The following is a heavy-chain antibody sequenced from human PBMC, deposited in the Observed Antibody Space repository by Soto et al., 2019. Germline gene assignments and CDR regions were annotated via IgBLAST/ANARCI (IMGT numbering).Heavy chain of an antibody. CDR1: GFTFSSYG. J-gene: IGHJ4*02. CDR2: ISYDGSNK. V-gene: IGHV3-30*18. Sequence: QVQLVESGGGVVQPGRSLRLSCAASGFTFSSYGMHWDRQAPGKGLEWVAVISYDGSNKYYADSVKGRFTISRDNSKNTLYLQMNSLRAEDTAVYYCAKAGLGTHFDYWGEGTLVTVSS. CDR3: AKAGLGTHFDY.